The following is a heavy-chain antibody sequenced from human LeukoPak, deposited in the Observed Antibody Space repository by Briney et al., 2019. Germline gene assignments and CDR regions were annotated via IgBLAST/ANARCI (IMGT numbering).Heavy chain of an antibody. CDR1: GDSITDIHW. J-gene: IGHJ4*02. V-gene: IGHV4-4*02. CDR3: ARDLRGTVTTFSDY. D-gene: IGHD4-17*01. CDR2: IYHSGST. Sequence: PSETLSLTCAVSGDSITDIHWWTWVRQPPGKGLEWIGSIYHSGSTYYNPSLKSRVTISVDTSKNQFSLKLSSVTAADTAVYYCARDLRGTVTTFSDYWGQGTLVTVSS.